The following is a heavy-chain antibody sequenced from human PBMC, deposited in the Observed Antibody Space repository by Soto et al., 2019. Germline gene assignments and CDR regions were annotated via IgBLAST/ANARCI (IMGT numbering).Heavy chain of an antibody. J-gene: IGHJ4*02. D-gene: IGHD1-7*01. CDR1: GGSISSYY. CDR3: ARVSGGNWNYGPFDY. CDR2: IYYSGST. V-gene: IGHV4-59*01. Sequence: SETLSLTCTVSGGSISSYYWSWIRQPPGKGLEWIGYIYYSGSTNYNPSLKSRVTISVDTSKNQFSLKLSSVTAADTAVYYCARVSGGNWNYGPFDYWGQGTLVTVSA.